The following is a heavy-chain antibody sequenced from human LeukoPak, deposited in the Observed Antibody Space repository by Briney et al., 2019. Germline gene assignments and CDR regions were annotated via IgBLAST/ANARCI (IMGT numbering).Heavy chain of an antibody. V-gene: IGHV1-2*02. Sequence: ASVKVSCKASGYTFTGYYMHWVRQAPGQGLEWMGWINPNSGGTNYAQKFQGRVTMTRDTSISTAYMELNRLRSDDTAVYYCASPSGDYYYYYGMDVWGQGTTVTVSS. D-gene: IGHD3-10*01. CDR1: GYTFTGYY. J-gene: IGHJ6*02. CDR3: ASPSGDYYYYYGMDV. CDR2: INPNSGGT.